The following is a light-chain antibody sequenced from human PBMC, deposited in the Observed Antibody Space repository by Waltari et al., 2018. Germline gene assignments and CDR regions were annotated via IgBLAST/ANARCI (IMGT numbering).Light chain of an antibody. J-gene: IGKJ2*01. V-gene: IGKV1-5*03. Sequence: DVQMTQSPSTLSASVGDRVTITCRASQSISRWLAVAWFQQKPGKTPKLLIYRASSLESGVPSRFSGSGSGTEFTLTISSLQRDDFATYYCQQYNSYPYTFGQGTKLEIK. CDR1: QSISRW. CDR2: RAS. CDR3: QQYNSYPYT.